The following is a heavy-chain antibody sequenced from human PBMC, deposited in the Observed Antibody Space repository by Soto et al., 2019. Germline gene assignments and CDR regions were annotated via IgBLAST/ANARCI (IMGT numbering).Heavy chain of an antibody. Sequence: QLQLQESGPGLVKPSETLSLTCTVSGGSVTSSGNYWGWVRQPPGKGLEWIGSVHKTGTTYYNPSLKRRVTISLGTSKIQVSLELTSVTAADTSVYYCTRGLTSPSAAGIWGQGTLVTVSS. J-gene: IGHJ1*01. CDR1: GGSVTSSGNY. CDR2: VHKTGTT. CDR3: TRGLTSPSAAGI. V-gene: IGHV4-39*01.